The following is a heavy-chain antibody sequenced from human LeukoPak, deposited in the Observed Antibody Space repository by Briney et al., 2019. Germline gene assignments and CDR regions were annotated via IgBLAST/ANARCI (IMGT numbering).Heavy chain of an antibody. CDR1: GGSISSSSYY. V-gene: IGHV4-61*01. CDR2: IYYSGST. Sequence: SETLSLTCTVSGGSISSSSYYWSWIRQPPGKGLEWIGYIYYSGSTNYNPSLKSRVTISVDTSKNQFSLKLSSVTAADTAVYYCARGAGLRYFNWSPPFDYWGQGTLVTVSS. CDR3: ARGAGLRYFNWSPPFDY. J-gene: IGHJ4*02. D-gene: IGHD3-9*01.